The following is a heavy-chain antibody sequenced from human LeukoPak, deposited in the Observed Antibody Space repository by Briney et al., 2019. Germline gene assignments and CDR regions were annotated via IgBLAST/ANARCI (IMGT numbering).Heavy chain of an antibody. CDR1: GYSIISDYY. D-gene: IGHD6-19*01. V-gene: IGHV4-38-2*01. J-gene: IGHJ4*02. Sequence: SETLSLTCAVSGYSIISDYYWCRIRQSPGKGLEWIGSVYHSGSTHYNPSLKSRVTMSVDTSKNQFSLKLNSVTAADTAVYYCARNSSGHSFEYWGQGSLVTVSS. CDR3: ARNSSGHSFEY. CDR2: VYHSGST.